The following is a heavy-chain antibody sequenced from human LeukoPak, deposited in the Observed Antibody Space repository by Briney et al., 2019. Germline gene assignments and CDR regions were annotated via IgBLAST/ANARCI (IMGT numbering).Heavy chain of an antibody. CDR3: ARKGGWWYFDY. Sequence: SETLSLTCTVSGGSISSYYWSWIRQPPGKGLEWIGNIYNSGGTNYNPSLKSRVTTSVDTSKNQFSLKLSSVTAVDTAVYYCARKGGWWYFDYWGQGTLVTVSS. D-gene: IGHD6-19*01. J-gene: IGHJ4*02. CDR2: IYNSGGT. CDR1: GGSISSYY. V-gene: IGHV4-59*12.